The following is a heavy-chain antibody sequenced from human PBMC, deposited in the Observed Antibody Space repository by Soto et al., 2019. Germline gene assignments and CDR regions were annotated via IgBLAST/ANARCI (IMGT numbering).Heavy chain of an antibody. D-gene: IGHD3-3*01. V-gene: IGHV3-21*01. J-gene: IGHJ4*02. Sequence: GGSLRLSCAASGFSFRAYSMNWVRQAPGKGLEWVASISSASSFIYYADSVRGRFTVSRDNANNSVFLQMTTLRGEDTAVYYCARGLDAVWSGYLNSLGVSDSWDKGSLVTISS. CDR3: ARGLDAVWSGYLNSLGVSDS. CDR2: ISSASSFI. CDR1: GFSFRAYS.